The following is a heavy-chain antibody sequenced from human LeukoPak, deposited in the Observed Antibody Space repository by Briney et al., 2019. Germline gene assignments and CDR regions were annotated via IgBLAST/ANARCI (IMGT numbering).Heavy chain of an antibody. Sequence: ASVKVSCKASGYTFTGYYMHWVRRAPGQGLEWMGRINPNSGGTNYAQKFQGRVTMTRDTSISTAYMELSRLRSDDTAVYYCARGWGYCSGGSCYPMAFDYWGQGTLVTVSS. CDR2: INPNSGGT. V-gene: IGHV1-2*06. D-gene: IGHD2-15*01. J-gene: IGHJ4*02. CDR1: GYTFTGYY. CDR3: ARGWGYCSGGSCYPMAFDY.